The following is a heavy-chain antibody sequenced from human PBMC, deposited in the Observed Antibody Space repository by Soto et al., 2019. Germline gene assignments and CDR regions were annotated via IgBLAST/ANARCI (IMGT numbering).Heavy chain of an antibody. CDR1: GYTFTYRY. CDR2: ITPFNGNT. CDR3: ARSRGYCSGGSCREFDYGMDV. Sequence: SVKVSCKASGYTFTYRYLHWVLQAPGQALEWMGWITPFNGNTNYAQKFQDRVTITRDRSMSTAYMELSSLRSEDTAMYYCARSRGYCSGGSCREFDYGMDVWGQGTTVTVSS. J-gene: IGHJ6*02. V-gene: IGHV1-45*02. D-gene: IGHD2-15*01.